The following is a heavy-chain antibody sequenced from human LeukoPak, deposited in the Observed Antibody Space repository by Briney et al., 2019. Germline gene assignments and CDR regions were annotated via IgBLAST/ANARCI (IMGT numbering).Heavy chain of an antibody. V-gene: IGHV1-8*03. D-gene: IGHD5-18*01. Sequence: GASVKVSCKASGYTFTSYDINWVRQATGQGLEWMGWMNPNSGNTGYTQKFQGRVTITRNTSISTAYMELSSLRSEDTAVYYCARGRHQRIQLWLRIPPYFDYWGQGTLVTVSS. CDR2: MNPNSGNT. CDR1: GYTFTSYD. J-gene: IGHJ4*02. CDR3: ARGRHQRIQLWLRIPPYFDY.